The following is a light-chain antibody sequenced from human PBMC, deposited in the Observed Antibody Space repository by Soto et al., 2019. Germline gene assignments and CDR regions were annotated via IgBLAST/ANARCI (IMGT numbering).Light chain of an antibody. CDR3: QQSYSSSWT. V-gene: IGKV1-39*01. J-gene: IGKJ1*01. CDR1: QSISSY. Sequence: DIQMTQSPSSLSASVGDRVTITSRASQSISSYLNWYQQKPGKAPNLLIYAASSLQSGVPSRFSGSGSGTDFTLTISSLQPEDFATYYCQQSYSSSWTFGQGTTVEIK. CDR2: AAS.